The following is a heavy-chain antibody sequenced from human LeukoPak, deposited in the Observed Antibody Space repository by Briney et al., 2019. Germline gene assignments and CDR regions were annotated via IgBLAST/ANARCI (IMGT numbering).Heavy chain of an antibody. V-gene: IGHV3-23*01. J-gene: IGHJ3*01. CDR2: ISGSGGSL. Sequence: GGSLRLSCAASGFTFSTYAMSWVRQAPGKGLEWVSAISGSGGSLYYADSVKGRFTISRDNSKNTLYLQMNSLRAEDTAVYYCAKLVSGYTNDACDLWGQGTMVTVSS. CDR3: AKLVSGYTNDACDL. D-gene: IGHD3-3*01. CDR1: GFTFSTYA.